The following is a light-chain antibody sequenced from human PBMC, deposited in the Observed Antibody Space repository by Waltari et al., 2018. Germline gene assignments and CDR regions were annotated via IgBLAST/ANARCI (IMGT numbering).Light chain of an antibody. V-gene: IGLV1-44*01. J-gene: IGLJ2*01. CDR3: ASWDDSLRIVL. Sequence: QSVLTQPPSASGTPGQRVTISCSGGSSNIGSNTVNWYQQLPGTAPKLLIYNTQQRPSGVPDQFSGSKSGTSASLAISGLQSDDEADYYCASWDDSLRIVLFGGGTKLTVL. CDR2: NTQ. CDR1: SSNIGSNT.